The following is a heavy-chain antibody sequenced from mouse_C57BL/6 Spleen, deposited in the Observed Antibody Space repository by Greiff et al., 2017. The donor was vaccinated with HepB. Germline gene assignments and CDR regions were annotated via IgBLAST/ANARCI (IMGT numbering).Heavy chain of an antibody. V-gene: IGHV1-7*01. CDR1: GYTFTSYW. CDR2: INPSSGYT. Sequence: VQLQESGAELAKPGASVKLSCKASGYTFTSYWMHWVKQRPGQGLEWIGYINPSSGYTKYNQKFKDMATLTADKSSSTAYMQLSSLTYEDSAVYYCARGDYDVWFAYWGQGTLVTVSA. CDR3: ARGDYDVWFAY. D-gene: IGHD2-4*01. J-gene: IGHJ3*01.